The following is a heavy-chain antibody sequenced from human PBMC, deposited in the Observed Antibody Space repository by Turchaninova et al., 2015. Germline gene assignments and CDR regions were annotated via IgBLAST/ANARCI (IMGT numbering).Heavy chain of an antibody. CDR1: GYSIIHDYY. J-gene: IGHJ4*02. Sequence: QVQLHDSGPGLVKPSETLSLTRAGSGYSIIHDYYWGWLRQPPGEGLEWIGSVFHSGTTHYNPSLKSRVSISRDTSNNQFSLKLMSVTAADTAVYFCARYYAATGIDYWGQGTLVTVSS. D-gene: IGHD3-3*01. CDR3: ARYYAATGIDY. V-gene: IGHV4-38-2*01. CDR2: VFHSGTT.